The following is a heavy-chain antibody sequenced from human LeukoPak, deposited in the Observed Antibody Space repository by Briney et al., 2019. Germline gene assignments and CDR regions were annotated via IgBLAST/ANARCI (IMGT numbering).Heavy chain of an antibody. V-gene: IGHV4-34*01. D-gene: IGHD4-23*01. J-gene: IGHJ4*02. CDR1: GGSFSGYY. CDR2: INHSGST. Sequence: PSETLSLTCAVYGGSFSGYYWSWIRQPPGKGLEWIGEINHSGSTNYNPSLKSRVTISVDTSKNQFSLKLSSVTAADTAVYYCARTPTTVVTYYFDYWGQGTLVTVSS. CDR3: ARTPTTVVTYYFDY.